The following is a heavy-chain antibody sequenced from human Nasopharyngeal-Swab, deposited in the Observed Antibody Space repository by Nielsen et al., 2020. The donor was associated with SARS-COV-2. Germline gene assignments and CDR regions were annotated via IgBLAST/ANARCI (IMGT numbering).Heavy chain of an antibody. CDR1: GFTFDDYT. D-gene: IGHD2-15*01. CDR3: AMIGGSVIDC. V-gene: IGHV3-43*01. Sequence: GESLKISCAASGFTFDDYTMHWVRQAPGKGLEWVSLISWDGGSTYYADSVKGRFTISRDNSKNSLYLQMNSLRTEDTALYYCAMIGGSVIDCWGQGTLVTVSS. CDR2: ISWDGGST. J-gene: IGHJ4*02.